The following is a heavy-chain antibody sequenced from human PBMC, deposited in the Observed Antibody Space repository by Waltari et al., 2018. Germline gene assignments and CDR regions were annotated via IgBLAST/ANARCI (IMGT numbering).Heavy chain of an antibody. V-gene: IGHV1-69*08. D-gene: IGHD2-21*02. CDR3: ARGPHRDGGNSRYFDY. Sequence: QVQLVQSGAEVKKPGSSVKVSCKASGGTFSSYAISWVRQAPGQGLEWMGSSSPIFGTANYSRKFQGRVTISADKSTSTAYMELSSLRSEDTAVYYWARGPHRDGGNSRYFDYWGQGTLVTVSS. CDR2: SSPIFGTA. CDR1: GGTFSSYA. J-gene: IGHJ4*02.